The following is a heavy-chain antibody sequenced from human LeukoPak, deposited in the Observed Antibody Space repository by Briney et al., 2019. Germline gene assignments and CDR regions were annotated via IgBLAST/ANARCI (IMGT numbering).Heavy chain of an antibody. CDR3: ASDYGDYSSYYYGMDV. D-gene: IGHD4-17*01. CDR1: GFTFSSYS. J-gene: IGHJ6*02. Sequence: GGSLRLSCAASGFTFSSYSMNWVRQAPGKGLEWVSSISSSSTYIFYADSVKGRFTISRDYAKNSLYLQMNSLRAEDTAVYYCASDYGDYSSYYYGMDVWGQGTTVTVSS. CDR2: ISSSSTYI. V-gene: IGHV3-21*01.